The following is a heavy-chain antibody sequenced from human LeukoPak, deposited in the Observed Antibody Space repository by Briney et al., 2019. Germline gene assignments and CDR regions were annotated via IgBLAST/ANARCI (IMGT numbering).Heavy chain of an antibody. CDR3: MLPYFYDPVGPVP. Sequence: ASVKVSCKASGYTFTSYYMHWVRQAPGQGLEWMGIINPSGGSTSYAQKFQGRVTMTRDTSTSTAYMELSSLRSEDTAVYFCMLPYFYDPVGPVPWGQGTLVTVSS. D-gene: IGHD2/OR15-2a*01. CDR1: GYTFTSYY. CDR2: INPSGGST. V-gene: IGHV1-46*01. J-gene: IGHJ5*02.